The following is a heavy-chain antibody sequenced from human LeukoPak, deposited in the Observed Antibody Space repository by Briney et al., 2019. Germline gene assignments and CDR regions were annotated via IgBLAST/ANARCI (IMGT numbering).Heavy chain of an antibody. D-gene: IGHD3-10*01. V-gene: IGHV3-33*01. CDR1: GFTFSSYG. J-gene: IGHJ3*02. CDR2: IWYDGSNK. CDR3: ARWSMVRGGHDAFDI. Sequence: GRSLRLSCAASGFTFSSYGMHWVRQAPGKGLEWVAVIWYDGSNKYYADSVKGRFTISRDNSKNTLYLQMNSLRAEDTAVYYCARWSMVRGGHDAFDIWGQGTMVTVSS.